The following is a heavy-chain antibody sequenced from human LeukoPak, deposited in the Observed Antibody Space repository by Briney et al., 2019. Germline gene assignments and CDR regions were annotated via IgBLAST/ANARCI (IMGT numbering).Heavy chain of an antibody. Sequence: PGGSLRLSCAASGFTFSSYAMSWVRQAPGKGLEWVSAISGSGGSTYYADSVKGRFTISRDNSKNTLYLQMNSLRAEDTAVYYCARDLFLGRPYYSYYYGMDVWGQGTTVTVSS. V-gene: IGHV3-23*01. D-gene: IGHD2-21*01. J-gene: IGHJ6*02. CDR3: ARDLFLGRPYYSYYYGMDV. CDR2: ISGSGGST. CDR1: GFTFSSYA.